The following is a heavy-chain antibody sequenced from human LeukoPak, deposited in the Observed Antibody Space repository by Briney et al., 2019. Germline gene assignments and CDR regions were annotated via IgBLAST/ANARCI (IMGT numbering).Heavy chain of an antibody. D-gene: IGHD3/OR15-3a*01. Sequence: GGSLRLSCVASGFTFSSYAMSWVRQAPGKGLEWVSAISGSGGSTYYADSVKGRFTISRDNSKNTLYLQMNSLRAEDTAVYYCARGWTGYPIDYWGQGTLVTVSS. CDR3: ARGWTGYPIDY. V-gene: IGHV3-23*01. CDR2: ISGSGGST. CDR1: GFTFSSYA. J-gene: IGHJ4*02.